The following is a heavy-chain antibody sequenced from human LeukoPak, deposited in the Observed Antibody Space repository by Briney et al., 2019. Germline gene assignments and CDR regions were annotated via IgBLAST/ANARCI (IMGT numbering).Heavy chain of an antibody. CDR1: GFTFGDYA. V-gene: IGHV3-49*04. CDR2: IRSKAYGGTT. D-gene: IGHD1-26*01. Sequence: PGRSLRLSCTASGFTFGDYAMSWVRQAPGKGLEWVGFIRSKAYGGTTEYAASVKGRFTISRDDSKSIAYLQMNSLKTEDTAVYYCTLIGRASKGVYMDVWGKGTTVTVSS. CDR3: TLIGRASKGVYMDV. J-gene: IGHJ6*03.